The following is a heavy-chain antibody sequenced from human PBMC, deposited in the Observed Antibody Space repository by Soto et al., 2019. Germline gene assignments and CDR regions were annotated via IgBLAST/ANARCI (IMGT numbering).Heavy chain of an antibody. J-gene: IGHJ4*02. Sequence: EVQLLESGGGLVQPGGSLRVSCAASGFTFINNAMTWVRQAPGKGLEWVSGISSRGGTAYYADSVKGRFTISRDNSKNTLYLQMVSLRAEDTAVYYCAKDEVKSFGVVSFDSWGQGVLVTVSS. CDR1: GFTFINNA. CDR3: AKDEVKSFGVVSFDS. V-gene: IGHV3-23*01. CDR2: ISSRGGTA. D-gene: IGHD3-3*01.